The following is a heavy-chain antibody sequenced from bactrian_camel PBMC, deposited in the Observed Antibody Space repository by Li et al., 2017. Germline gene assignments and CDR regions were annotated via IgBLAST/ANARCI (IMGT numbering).Heavy chain of an antibody. CDR2: LGDDGST. Sequence: HVQLVESGGGSVQAGGSLRLSCAASGYTYSSYCMGWFRTAPGTTREGVAGLGDDGSTSYAEFAEGRFTISKDNAKNTLYLQMNSLKPEDTAVYYCAADLLPGRGSYFGYWGQGTQVTVS. J-gene: IGHJ6*01. CDR1: GYTYSSYC. V-gene: IGHV3S55*01. D-gene: IGHD2*01. CDR3: AADLLPGRGSYFGY.